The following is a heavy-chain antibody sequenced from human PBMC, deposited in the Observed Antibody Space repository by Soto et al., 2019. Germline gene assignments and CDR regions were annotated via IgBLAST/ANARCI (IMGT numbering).Heavy chain of an antibody. D-gene: IGHD2-2*01. V-gene: IGHV4-34*01. J-gene: IGHJ6*02. CDR3: ASKREVCSSTSCYGWSYGMDV. CDR2: INHSGST. Sequence: SATLSLTSAVPRLACTGSSRSWIRQPLCLGLEWIGEINHSGSTNYNPSLKSRVTISVDTSKNQFSLKLSSVTAADTAVYYCASKREVCSSTSCYGWSYGMDVWGQGTTVT. CDR1: RLACTGSS.